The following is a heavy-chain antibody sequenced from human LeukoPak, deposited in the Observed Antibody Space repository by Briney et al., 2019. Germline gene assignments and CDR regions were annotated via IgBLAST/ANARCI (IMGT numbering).Heavy chain of an antibody. V-gene: IGHV3-48*03. Sequence: GGSLRLSCAASGFTFSSYEMNWVRQAAGKGLEWVSYISTSASTIYYADSVKGRFTISRDNAKNSLYLQMNSLRVEDTAVYYCARTLVRGVMGIGYWGQGTLVTVSS. CDR1: GFTFSSYE. CDR3: ARTLVRGVMGIGY. J-gene: IGHJ4*02. D-gene: IGHD3-10*01. CDR2: ISTSASTI.